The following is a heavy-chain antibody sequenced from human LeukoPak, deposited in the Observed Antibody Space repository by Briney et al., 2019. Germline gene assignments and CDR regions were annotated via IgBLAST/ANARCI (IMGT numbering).Heavy chain of an antibody. J-gene: IGHJ4*02. CDR2: ICSSGTT. D-gene: IGHD3-16*01. CDR1: GFTDSSNY. V-gene: IGHV3-66*01. CDR3: ATNFHDRGGPFDH. Sequence: GGPLRLSCVASGFTDSSNYMTWVRQAPGKGLEWVSVICSSGTTYYADSVKDRFALSRDNSKNSLYLQMNSLRGDDTAVYYCATNFHDRGGPFDHWGQGTLVTVSS.